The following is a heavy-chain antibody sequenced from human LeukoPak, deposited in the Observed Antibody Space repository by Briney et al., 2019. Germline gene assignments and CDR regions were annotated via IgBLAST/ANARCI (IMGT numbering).Heavy chain of an antibody. CDR3: AGRPDTAMVPIFDY. CDR1: GYIFTGYY. CDR2: INPSSGGT. Sequence: ASVKVSCKASGYIFTGYYIHWVRQAPGQGLEWMGWINPSSGGTNYAQKFQGRVTMTGDTSISTAYLVVSRLSFDDTAVYFCAGRPDTAMVPIFDYWGQGTLVTISS. V-gene: IGHV1-2*02. J-gene: IGHJ4*02. D-gene: IGHD5-18*01.